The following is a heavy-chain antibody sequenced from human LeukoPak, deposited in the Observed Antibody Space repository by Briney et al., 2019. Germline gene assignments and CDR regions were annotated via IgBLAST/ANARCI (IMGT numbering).Heavy chain of an antibody. CDR2: ISSSSSYI. J-gene: IGHJ4*02. D-gene: IGHD6-13*01. CDR1: GFTFSSYS. CDR3: TRLTSPAAAGFGSGDY. V-gene: IGHV3-21*04. Sequence: GGSLRLSCAASGFTFSSYSMNWVRQAPGKGLEWVSSISSSSSYIYYADSVKGRFTISRDNAKNSLYLQMNSLRAEDTAVYYCTRLTSPAAAGFGSGDYWGQGTLVTVSS.